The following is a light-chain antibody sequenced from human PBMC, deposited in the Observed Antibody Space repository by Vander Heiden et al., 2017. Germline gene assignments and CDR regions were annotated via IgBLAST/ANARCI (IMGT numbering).Light chain of an antibody. CDR2: YNN. CDR3: GPWCSSLSAV. V-gene: IGLV1-51*01. CDR1: SSNIVNNY. J-gene: IGLJ2*01. Sequence: VLTQPPSVSATPGQKVTTSCSGSSSNIVNNYLSWYHQLPGTPSKLLIYYNNKRPSGIPDRLSGSKSSTSATLGITGLQTGDEADYYCGPWCSSLSAVFGGGTKLTVL.